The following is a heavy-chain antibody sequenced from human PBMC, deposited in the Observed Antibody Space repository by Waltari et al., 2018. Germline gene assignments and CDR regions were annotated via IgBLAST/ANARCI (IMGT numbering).Heavy chain of an antibody. V-gene: IGHV4-4*07. D-gene: IGHD2-2*02. CDR1: GGSLISYY. CDR3: ARLDCGPTSCYTLDP. CDR2: IYTSGST. Sequence: QVHLQESGPGLLKPSETLSLTCSVSGGSLISYYWTWVRQPAGKGLEWIGRIYTSGSTNNNPTLKSRVTMSVDTSKNQFSLRLTSVTAADTAVYYCARLDCGPTSCYTLDPWGQGTLVIVSS. J-gene: IGHJ5*02.